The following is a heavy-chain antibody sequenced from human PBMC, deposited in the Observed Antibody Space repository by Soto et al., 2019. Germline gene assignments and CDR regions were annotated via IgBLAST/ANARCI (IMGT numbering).Heavy chain of an antibody. CDR3: ARERLGADSSGDYWNYMDV. J-gene: IGHJ6*02. D-gene: IGHD3-22*01. CDR2: IHNSGRT. CDR1: GGSISSGDYY. Sequence: QVQLQESGPGLVKPSQTLSLTCTVSGGSISSGDYYWSWIRQPPGKGLEWIGYIHNSGRTYYNPALRSGLSISVDTSKTQCSLKLTSVTAADTAGYYWARERLGADSSGDYWNYMDVWGQGTTATVSS. V-gene: IGHV4-30-4*01.